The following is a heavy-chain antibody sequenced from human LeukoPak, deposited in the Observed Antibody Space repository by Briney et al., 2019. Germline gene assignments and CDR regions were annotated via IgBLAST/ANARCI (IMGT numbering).Heavy chain of an antibody. D-gene: IGHD6-19*01. J-gene: IGHJ4*02. V-gene: IGHV1-8*01. Sequence: ASVKVSCKASGYTFTSYDINWVRQATGQGLEWMGWMNPNSGNTGYAQKFQGRVTMTRNTSISTAYMELSSLRSEDTAVYYCARALRNTYSSGWRLFDYWGQGTLVTVSS. CDR1: GYTFTSYD. CDR2: MNPNSGNT. CDR3: ARALRNTYSSGWRLFDY.